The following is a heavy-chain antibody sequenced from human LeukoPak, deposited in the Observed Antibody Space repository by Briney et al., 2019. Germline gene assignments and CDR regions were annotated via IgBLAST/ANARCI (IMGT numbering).Heavy chain of an antibody. CDR3: AKAYVDTTYFDS. Sequence: GGSLRLSCAASGFTFISYAMSWVRQAPGKGLEWVSAISGSGDTTYSADSVRGRFTNSRDNSKNTLFLQMNSLRAEDTAVYYCAKAYVDTTYFDSWGQGTLVTVSS. V-gene: IGHV3-23*01. J-gene: IGHJ4*02. CDR1: GFTFISYA. CDR2: ISGSGDTT. D-gene: IGHD5-18*01.